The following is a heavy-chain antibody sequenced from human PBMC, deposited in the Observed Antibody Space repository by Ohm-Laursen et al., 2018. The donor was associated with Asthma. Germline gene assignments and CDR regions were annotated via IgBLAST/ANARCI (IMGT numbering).Heavy chain of an antibody. V-gene: IGHV4-34*01. D-gene: IGHD3-10*01. CDR2: INHSGST. CDR1: GGSFSGYY. CDR3: ARGRYYYGSGSYYRPNWFDP. J-gene: IGHJ5*02. Sequence: GTLSLTCVVYGGSFSGYYWSWIRQPPGKGLEWIGEINHSGSTNYNPSLKSRVTISVDTSKNQFSLKLSSVTAADTAVYYCARGRYYYGSGSYYRPNWFDPWGQGTLVTVSS.